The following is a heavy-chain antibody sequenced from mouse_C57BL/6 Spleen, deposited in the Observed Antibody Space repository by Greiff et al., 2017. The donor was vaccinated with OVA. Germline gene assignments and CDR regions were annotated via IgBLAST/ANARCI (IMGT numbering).Heavy chain of an antibody. CDR2: IWSGGST. V-gene: IGHV2-2*01. Sequence: VHLVESGPGLVQPSQSLSITCTVSGFSLTSYGVHWVRQSPGKGLEWLGVIWSGGSTDYNAAFISRLSISKDNSKSQVFFKMNSLQADDTAIYYCARNDDYGPSYYAMDYWGQGTSVTVSS. CDR3: ARNDDYGPSYYAMDY. D-gene: IGHD2-4*01. J-gene: IGHJ4*01. CDR1: GFSLTSYG.